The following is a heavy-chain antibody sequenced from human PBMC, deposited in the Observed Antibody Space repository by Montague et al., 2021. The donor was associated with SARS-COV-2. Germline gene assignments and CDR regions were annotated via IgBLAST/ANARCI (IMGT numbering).Heavy chain of an antibody. D-gene: IGHD1-26*01. Sequence: SLRLSCAASGFTFSNYAMYWVRQAPGKGLEWVAVISYDGSNKYYADSVKGRFTISRDNSKNTLYLQMNSLRAEDTAVYYCARPRSGSYRDYFDYW. CDR2: ISYDGSNK. J-gene: IGHJ4*01. CDR1: GFTFSNYA. V-gene: IGHV3-30*04. CDR3: ARPRSGSYRDYFDY.